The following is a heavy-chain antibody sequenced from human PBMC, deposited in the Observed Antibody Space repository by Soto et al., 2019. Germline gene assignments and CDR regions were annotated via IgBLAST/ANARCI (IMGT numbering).Heavy chain of an antibody. J-gene: IGHJ6*02. V-gene: IGHV3-33*01. Sequence: GGSLRLSCXASGFTFSSYGMHWVRQAPGKGLEWVAVIWYDGSNKYYADSVKGRFTISRDNSKNTLYLQMNSLRAEDTAVYYCAREFYGVVDYYYGMDVWGQGTTVTVSS. CDR3: AREFYGVVDYYYGMDV. CDR2: IWYDGSNK. CDR1: GFTFSSYG. D-gene: IGHD2-21*01.